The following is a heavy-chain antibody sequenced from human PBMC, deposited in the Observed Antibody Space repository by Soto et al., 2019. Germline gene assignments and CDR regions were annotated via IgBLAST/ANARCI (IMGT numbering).Heavy chain of an antibody. CDR3: TRGAGIGDY. CDR2: IKQDGSEK. Sequence: PGGSLRLSCAASGFTFSSHWMSWVRQAPGKGLEWVANIKQDGSEKYYVDSVKGRFTISRDNAKNSLYLQINSLRVEDTAVYYCTRGAGIGDYWGQGTLVTVSS. CDR1: GFTFSSHW. J-gene: IGHJ4*02. V-gene: IGHV3-7*04. D-gene: IGHD3-10*01.